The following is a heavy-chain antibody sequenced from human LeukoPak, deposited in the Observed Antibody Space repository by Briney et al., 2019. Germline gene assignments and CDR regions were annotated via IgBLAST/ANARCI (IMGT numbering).Heavy chain of an antibody. Sequence: GGSLRLSCAASGLTFYDYAMHWVRQAPGKGLEWVSGITWNSGSIAYADSVKGRFTISRDNAKNSLYLQVNSLRSEDTALYYCAAGAGITRYWGQGTLVTVSS. CDR1: GLTFYDYA. J-gene: IGHJ4*02. CDR3: AAGAGITRY. V-gene: IGHV3-9*01. D-gene: IGHD3-10*01. CDR2: ITWNSGSI.